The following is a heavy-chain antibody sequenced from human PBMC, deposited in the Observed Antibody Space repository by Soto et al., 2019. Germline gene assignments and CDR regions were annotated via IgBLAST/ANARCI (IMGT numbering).Heavy chain of an antibody. Sequence: EVQLVASGGGLIQPGGSLRLSCAASGFTVSSSYRSWVRQAPGKGLEWVSIIYSEGNTDSADSVKGRFTISRDNSKNTLYLQMNSLRSEDTAVYYCARVVWNLRTFDYWGQGTLVTVSS. CDR3: ARVVWNLRTFDY. CDR1: GFTVSSSY. J-gene: IGHJ4*02. CDR2: IYSEGNT. V-gene: IGHV3-53*01. D-gene: IGHD1-1*01.